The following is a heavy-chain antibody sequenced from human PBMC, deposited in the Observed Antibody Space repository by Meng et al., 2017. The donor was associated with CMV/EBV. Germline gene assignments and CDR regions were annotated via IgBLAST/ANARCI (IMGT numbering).Heavy chain of an antibody. CDR3: ARGPPYSTCYYYYGMDV. Sequence: SETLSLTCTVSGGSISSYYWSWIRQPPGKGLEWIGYIYYSGSTNYNPSLKSRVTISVDTSKNQFSLKLSSVTAADTAVYYCARGPPYSTCYYYYGMDVWGQGTTVTVSS. J-gene: IGHJ6*02. D-gene: IGHD2-21*01. CDR2: IYYSGST. V-gene: IGHV4-59*01. CDR1: GGSISSYY.